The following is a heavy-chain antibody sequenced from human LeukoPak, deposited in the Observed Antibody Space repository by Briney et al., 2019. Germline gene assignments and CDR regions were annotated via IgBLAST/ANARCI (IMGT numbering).Heavy chain of an antibody. D-gene: IGHD6-19*01. Sequence: GGSLRPSCAASGFTFNNYVMSWVRQAPGKGLEWVSTINGGGYNTYYADSVKGRFTISRDNSKNTLSLQVNTLRAEDTAVYYCARASGIYGSGWYFDYWGQGTLVTVSS. CDR3: ARASGIYGSGWYFDY. J-gene: IGHJ4*02. CDR2: INGGGYNT. CDR1: GFTFNNYV. V-gene: IGHV3-23*01.